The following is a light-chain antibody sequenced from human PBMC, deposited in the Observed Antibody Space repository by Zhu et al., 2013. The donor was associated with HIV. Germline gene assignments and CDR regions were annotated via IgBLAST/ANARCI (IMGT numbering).Light chain of an antibody. J-gene: IGKJ5*01. V-gene: IGKV4-1*01. CDR1: QSVLYSSNNKNY. Sequence: DIVMTQSPDSLAVSLGERATINCKSSQSVLYSSNNKNYLAWYQQNPGQPPKLLIYWASTRESGVPDRFSGSGSGTDFTLTISSLQAEDVAVYYCQQYYSLPITFGQGTRLEIK. CDR3: QQYYSLPIT. CDR2: WAS.